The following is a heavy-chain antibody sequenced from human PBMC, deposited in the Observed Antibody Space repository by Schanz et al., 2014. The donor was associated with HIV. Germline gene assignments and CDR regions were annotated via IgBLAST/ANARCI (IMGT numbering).Heavy chain of an antibody. CDR1: GGSITSSSFY. CDR2: IFYNGAT. V-gene: IGHV4-39*01. Sequence: QLQLQESGPGLVKPSETLSLNCSVSGGSITSSSFYWAWIRQPPGKRLEWIGTIFYNGATFYNPSLQARPPISIHPPKNLFSRRRPSVTAADTALYFCARATREVPAAIYYYGMDVWGQGTTVTVSS. J-gene: IGHJ6*02. D-gene: IGHD2-2*01. CDR3: ARATREVPAAIYYYGMDV.